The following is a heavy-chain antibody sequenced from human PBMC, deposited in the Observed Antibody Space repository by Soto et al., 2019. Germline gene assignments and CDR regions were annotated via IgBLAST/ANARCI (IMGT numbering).Heavy chain of an antibody. CDR1: GGSISSGGYY. V-gene: IGHV4-31*03. D-gene: IGHD3-10*01. J-gene: IGHJ4*02. CDR2: IYYSGST. Sequence: TLSLTCTVSGGSISSGGYYWSWILQHPGKGLEWIGYIYYSGSTYYNPSLKSRVTISVDTSKNQFSLKLSSVTAADRAVYYCASGLLWFGELSPFAYWGQGTLVTVSS. CDR3: ASGLLWFGELSPFAY.